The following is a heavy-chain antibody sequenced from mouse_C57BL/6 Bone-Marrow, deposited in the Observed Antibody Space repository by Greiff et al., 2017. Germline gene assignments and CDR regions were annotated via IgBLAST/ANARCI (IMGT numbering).Heavy chain of an antibody. Sequence: VKLQESGAELVRPGTSVKVSCKASGYAFTNYLIEWVKQRPGQGLEWIGVINPGSGGTNYNEKFKGKATLTADKSSSTAYMQLSSLTSEDSAVYFCARGGAHYYGSSPFDYWGQGTTLTVSS. D-gene: IGHD1-1*01. CDR2: INPGSGGT. J-gene: IGHJ2*01. V-gene: IGHV1-54*01. CDR3: ARGGAHYYGSSPFDY. CDR1: GYAFTNYL.